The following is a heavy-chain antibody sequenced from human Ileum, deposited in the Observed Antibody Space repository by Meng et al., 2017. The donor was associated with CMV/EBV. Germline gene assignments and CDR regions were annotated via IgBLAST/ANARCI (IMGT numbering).Heavy chain of an antibody. D-gene: IGHD2-2*01. CDR1: GFTFNTHS. CDR3: ARENYQNYYFDY. CDR2: ISDDGNRK. J-gene: IGHJ4*02. V-gene: IGHV3-30-3*01. Sequence: VRLVESGGGLVQPGGSLRLSCAASGFTFNTHSMHWVRQAPGKGLEWMAFISDDGNRKFYVDSVKGRFTISRDNSQNTLYVQLNSLRTEDTAIYYCARENYQNYYFDYWGQGTLVTVSS.